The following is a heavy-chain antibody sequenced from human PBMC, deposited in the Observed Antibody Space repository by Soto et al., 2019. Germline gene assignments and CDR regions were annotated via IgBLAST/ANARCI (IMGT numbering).Heavy chain of an antibody. D-gene: IGHD6-19*01. CDR2: ISWNSGSI. J-gene: IGHJ3*02. CDR3: AKATRSGWLRDDAFDI. V-gene: IGHV3-9*01. CDR1: GFTFDDYA. Sequence: QPGGSLRLSCAASGFTFDDYAMHWVRQAPGKGLEWVSGISWNSGSIGYADSVKGRFTISRDNAKNSLYLQMNSLRAEDTALYYCAKATRSGWLRDDAFDIWGQGTMVTVSS.